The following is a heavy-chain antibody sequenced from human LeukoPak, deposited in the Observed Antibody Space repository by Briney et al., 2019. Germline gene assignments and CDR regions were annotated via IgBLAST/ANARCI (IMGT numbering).Heavy chain of an antibody. Sequence: ASVKVSCKVSGYTLTEISMYWVRQVPGKGLEWMGGFDREDGESIYAQKFQGRVTMTEDTSTDTAYMELSSLRSEDTAAYYCATVGYSYGAFDYWGQGTLVTVSS. CDR1: GYTLTEIS. D-gene: IGHD5-18*01. CDR3: ATVGYSYGAFDY. J-gene: IGHJ4*02. CDR2: FDREDGES. V-gene: IGHV1-24*01.